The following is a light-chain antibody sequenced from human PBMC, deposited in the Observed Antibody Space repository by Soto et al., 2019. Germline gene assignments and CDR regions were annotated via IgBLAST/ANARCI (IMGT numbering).Light chain of an antibody. CDR1: QSVTIKY. V-gene: IGKV3-20*01. Sequence: EVVLTQSPGTLSLSPGERATLSCRASQSVTIKYLAWYQQKPGQAPRLLIFGSSDRATGIPDRFSGSGSGTYFTLTISRLEPEDFAVYYCQQYGSSPPYTFGQGTKLEI. CDR3: QQYGSSPPYT. CDR2: GSS. J-gene: IGKJ2*01.